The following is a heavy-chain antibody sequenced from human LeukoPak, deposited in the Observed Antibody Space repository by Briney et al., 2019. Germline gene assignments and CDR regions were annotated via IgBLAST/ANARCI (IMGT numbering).Heavy chain of an antibody. J-gene: IGHJ4*02. D-gene: IGHD4-17*01. CDR1: GGSFGGYY. Sequence: PSETLSLTCAVYGGSFGGYYWSWIRQPPGKGLEWIGEINHSGSTNYNPSLKSRVTISVDTSKNQFSLKLSSVTAADTAVYYCARVDGDYVDSGRRKIDYWGQGPLVTVSS. CDR2: INHSGST. V-gene: IGHV4-34*01. CDR3: ARVDGDYVDSGRRKIDY.